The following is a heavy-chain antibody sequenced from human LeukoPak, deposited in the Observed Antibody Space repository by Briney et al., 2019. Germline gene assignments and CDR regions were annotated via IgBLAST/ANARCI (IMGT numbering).Heavy chain of an antibody. CDR2: IYSGGTT. Sequence: SGGSLRLSCAASGFTVSSNYMSWVRQAPGKGLEWVSVIYSGGTTYYADSVKGRFTISRDNSKNTLHLQMNSLRAKDTAVYYCARDQYSYAHAAHWGQGTLVTVSS. D-gene: IGHD5-18*01. J-gene: IGHJ4*02. CDR1: GFTVSSNY. CDR3: ARDQYSYAHAAH. V-gene: IGHV3-66*01.